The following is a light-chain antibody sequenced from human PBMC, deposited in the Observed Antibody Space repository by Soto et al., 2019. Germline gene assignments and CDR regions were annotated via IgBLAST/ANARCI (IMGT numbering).Light chain of an antibody. CDR2: FGS. CDR1: QSLIYNNTXNY. Sequence: EIVMTQSPLTLPVTPGEPASISFSSSQSLIYNNTXNYLDWCVQXPGQSPXXLIHFGSNRAPGVPDRFSGSGSGTDFTLKINRVEAEDVGTYYYMQALQSLTFGQGTRLEIK. V-gene: IGKV2-28*01. J-gene: IGKJ5*01. CDR3: MQALQSLT.